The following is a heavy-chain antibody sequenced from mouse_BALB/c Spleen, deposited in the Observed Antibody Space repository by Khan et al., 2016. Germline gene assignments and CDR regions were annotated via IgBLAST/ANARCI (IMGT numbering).Heavy chain of an antibody. CDR2: IDPAHGNT. CDR3: ARSLYDYDVGFAN. CDR1: GFNIKDTY. D-gene: IGHD2-4*01. J-gene: IGHJ3*01. V-gene: IGHV14-3*02. Sequence: VQLKESGAELVKPGASVKLSCTATGFNIKDTYMHWVKQRPEQGLEWIGRIDPAHGNTKYDPKFQGTATITADTSSNTAYLQLSSLTSEDTAVYYRARSLYDYDVGFANWGQGTLVTVSA.